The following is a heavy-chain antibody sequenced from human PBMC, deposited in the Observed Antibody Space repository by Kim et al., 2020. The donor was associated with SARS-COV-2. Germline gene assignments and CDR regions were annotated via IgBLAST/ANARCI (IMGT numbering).Heavy chain of an antibody. J-gene: IGHJ4*02. Sequence: YNPSLKSRVTISVDKSKNQFSLKLSSVTAADTAVYYCARVREDVMTFFDYWGQGTLVIVSS. CDR3: ARVREDVMTFFDY. V-gene: IGHV4-4*02. D-gene: IGHD3-16*01.